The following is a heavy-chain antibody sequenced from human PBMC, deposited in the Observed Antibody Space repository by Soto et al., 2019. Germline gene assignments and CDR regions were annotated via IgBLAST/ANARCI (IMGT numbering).Heavy chain of an antibody. J-gene: IGHJ5*02. CDR1: GGSISSYY. D-gene: IGHD2-15*01. Sequence: SETLSLTCTVSGGSISSYYWSWIRQPPGKGLEWIGYIYYSGSTNYNPSLKSRVTISVDTSKNQFSLKLSSVTAADTAVYYCARVRRAGYCSGGSCYSGWFDPWGQGTLVTVSS. CDR2: IYYSGST. V-gene: IGHV4-59*01. CDR3: ARVRRAGYCSGGSCYSGWFDP.